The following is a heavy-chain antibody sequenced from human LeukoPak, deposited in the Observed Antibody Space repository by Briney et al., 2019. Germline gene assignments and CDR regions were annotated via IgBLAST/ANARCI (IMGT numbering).Heavy chain of an antibody. D-gene: IGHD3-10*01. Sequence: PSETLSLTCTVSGGSISSSSYYWGWIRQPPGKGLEWVGSIYYSGSTYYNPSLKSRVTISVDTSKNQFSLKLSSVTAADTAVYYCARLNMVRGVIIYWGQGTLVTVSS. V-gene: IGHV4-39*07. CDR3: ARLNMVRGVIIY. CDR1: GGSISSSSYY. J-gene: IGHJ4*02. CDR2: IYYSGST.